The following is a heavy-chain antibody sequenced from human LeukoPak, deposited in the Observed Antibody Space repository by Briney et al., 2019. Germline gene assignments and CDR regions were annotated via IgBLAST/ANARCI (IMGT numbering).Heavy chain of an antibody. V-gene: IGHV3-7*01. D-gene: IGHD3/OR15-3a*01. CDR2: IKEDGSEK. CDR3: ARVRTGDAFDI. CDR1: EFTFSSYW. Sequence: PGGSLKLSCAGSEFTFSSYWMTWVRQAPGKGLEWMAHIKEDGSEKFYVDSVKGRFTISRDNAKNSLYLQMNNLRAEDTAIYYCARVRTGDAFDIWGQGTMVPVSS. J-gene: IGHJ3*02.